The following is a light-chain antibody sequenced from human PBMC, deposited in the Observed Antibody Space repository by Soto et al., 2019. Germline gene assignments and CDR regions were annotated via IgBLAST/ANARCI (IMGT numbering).Light chain of an antibody. CDR2: EVN. CDR1: SSDVGGYKY. V-gene: IGLV2-14*01. Sequence: QSVLTQPASVSGSPGQSITISCTGTSSDVGGYKYVSWYQQHPGKAPKLLIYEVNNRPSGISNRFSASKSDNTASLTISGLRAEDEADYYCSSYRRGDLYGFGTGTKVTVL. J-gene: IGLJ1*01. CDR3: SSYRRGDLYG.